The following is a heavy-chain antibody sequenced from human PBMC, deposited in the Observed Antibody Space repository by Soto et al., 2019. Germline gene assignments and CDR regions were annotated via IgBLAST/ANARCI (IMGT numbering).Heavy chain of an antibody. CDR2: INHSGST. V-gene: IGHV4-34*01. D-gene: IGHD2-2*01. J-gene: IGHJ3*02. Sequence: LSLTCAVYGGSFSGYYWTWIRQPPGTGLEWIGEINHSGSTNYNPSLKSRVTISVDTSKNQFSLKLTSVTAADTAVYYCASWVPAATNDAFDIWGQGTMVT. CDR1: GGSFSGYY. CDR3: ASWVPAATNDAFDI.